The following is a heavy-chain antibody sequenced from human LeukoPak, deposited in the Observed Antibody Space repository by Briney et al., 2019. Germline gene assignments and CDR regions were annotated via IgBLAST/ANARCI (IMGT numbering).Heavy chain of an antibody. CDR2: ISTSTSSSNI. V-gene: IGHV3-21*01. Sequence: GGSLRLSYAPAGFMFSRYTMNWVRQALGKGLDWVSSISTSTSSSNIYYADSVKARFTISRDDAKNSVYLQMNALRPEDTAMYYCAREIDCSSASCYDPEGPYAFDVWGQGTMVIVSS. CDR1: GFMFSRYT. D-gene: IGHD2-2*01. CDR3: AREIDCSSASCYDPEGPYAFDV. J-gene: IGHJ3*01.